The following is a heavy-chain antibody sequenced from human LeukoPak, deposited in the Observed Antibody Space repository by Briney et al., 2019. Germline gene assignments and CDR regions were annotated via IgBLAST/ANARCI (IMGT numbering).Heavy chain of an antibody. CDR2: IYHSGST. V-gene: IGHV4-30-2*01. Sequence: PSETLSLTCAVYGGSFSGYSWSWIRQPPGKGLEWIGYIYHSGSTYYNPSLKSRVTISVDRSKNQFSLKLSSVTAADTAVYYCARSPYSSGYYYAGWGAFDIWGQGTMVTVSS. D-gene: IGHD3-22*01. CDR1: GGSFSGYS. J-gene: IGHJ3*02. CDR3: ARSPYSSGYYYAGWGAFDI.